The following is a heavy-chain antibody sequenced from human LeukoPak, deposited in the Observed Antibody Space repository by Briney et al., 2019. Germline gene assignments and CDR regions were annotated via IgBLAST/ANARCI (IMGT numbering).Heavy chain of an antibody. CDR2: IYTSGST. J-gene: IGHJ5*02. V-gene: IGHV4-61*02. D-gene: IGHD6-13*01. Sequence: PSETLSLTCTVSGGSISSGSYYWSWIRQPAGKGLEWIGRIYTSGSTNYNPSLKSRVTISVDTSKNQFSLKLSSVTAADTAVYYCARDRGIAAVTFDPWGQGTLVTVSS. CDR1: GGSISSGSYY. CDR3: ARDRGIAAVTFDP.